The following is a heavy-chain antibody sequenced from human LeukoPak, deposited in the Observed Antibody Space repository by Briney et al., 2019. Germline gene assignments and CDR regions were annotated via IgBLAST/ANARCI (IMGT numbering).Heavy chain of an antibody. V-gene: IGHV3-30*03. Sequence: QPGGSLRLSCAASGFTFSSYVMHWVRQAPGKGLEWVAIISYDGSNEYYADSVKGRFTISRDNSKNTLYLQMNSLRAADTAVYYCARDFGIGSGPAGFDYWGQGTLVTVSS. CDR2: ISYDGSNE. CDR1: GFTFSSYV. J-gene: IGHJ4*02. CDR3: ARDFGIGSGPAGFDY. D-gene: IGHD2-15*01.